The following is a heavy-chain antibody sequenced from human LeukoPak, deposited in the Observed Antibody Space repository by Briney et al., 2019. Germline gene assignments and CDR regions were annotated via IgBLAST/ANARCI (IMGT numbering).Heavy chain of an antibody. V-gene: IGHV4-4*09. CDR2: IYPSGSS. Sequence: SETLSLTCTVSNVSFSSYYWSWIWQPPGKGLEWIGYIYPSGSSNSIPSLKSRVSLSVDTSKNQFSLKLSSVIAADTAIYYCARSPPAPKQFDYWGQGILATVSS. CDR1: NVSFSSYY. D-gene: IGHD2-2*01. CDR3: ARSPPAPKQFDY. J-gene: IGHJ4*02.